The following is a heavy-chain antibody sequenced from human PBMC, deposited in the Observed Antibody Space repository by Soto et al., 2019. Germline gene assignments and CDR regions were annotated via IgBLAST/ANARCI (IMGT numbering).Heavy chain of an antibody. J-gene: IGHJ6*04. Sequence: QAQLVHSGAEVKKPGSSVKVSCKASGGTFNRETFSWVRQAPGQGLQWMGRIIPVLDVTEYPQNFQGRVTITADTSTSTVYLALSGLRSDDTAVYYCARGGKLGGDLDVWGKGTPVIVSS. CDR1: GGTFNRET. D-gene: IGHD3-10*01. V-gene: IGHV1-69*02. CDR3: ARGGKLGGDLDV. CDR2: IIPVLDVT.